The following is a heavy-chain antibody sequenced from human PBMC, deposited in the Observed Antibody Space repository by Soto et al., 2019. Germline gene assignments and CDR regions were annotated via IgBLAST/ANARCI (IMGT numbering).Heavy chain of an antibody. V-gene: IGHV3-21*01. CDR2: ISSSSSYI. CDR3: ASVRETTRDY. CDR1: GFTFSSYS. Sequence: EVQLVESGGGLVKPGGSLRLSCAASGFTFSSYSMNWVRQAPGKGLEWVSSISSSSSYIYYADSVKGRFTISRDNAKNSLYLQMNSLRAEDTAVYYCASVRETTRDYWGQGTLVTVSS. J-gene: IGHJ4*02. D-gene: IGHD4-17*01.